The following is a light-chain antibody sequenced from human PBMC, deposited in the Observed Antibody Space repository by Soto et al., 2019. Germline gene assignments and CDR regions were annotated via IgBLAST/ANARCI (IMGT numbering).Light chain of an antibody. J-gene: IGKJ5*01. CDR2: GVS. CDR1: QSLSSRN. CDR3: QQRSNLPPT. V-gene: IGKV3D-20*02. Sequence: ELVLKKSPGTRSLSPVERATVAFMASQSLSSRNLAWYQQKPGQAPRPLIYGVSSRATGIPDRFSGSGSGTDFTLTISRLEPEDFAVYYCQQRSNLPPTFGQGTRLEIK.